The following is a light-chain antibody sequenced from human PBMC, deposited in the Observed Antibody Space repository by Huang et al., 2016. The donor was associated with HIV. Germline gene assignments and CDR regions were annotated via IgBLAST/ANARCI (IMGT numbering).Light chain of an antibody. V-gene: IGKV1-5*01. CDR1: QNINTL. J-gene: IGKJ2*01. CDR2: RAS. CDR3: QQCKTYFYT. Sequence: DIVMTQPPSTLSSSVGDRVTITARASQNINTLLAWYQQKPGKAPKLLIYRASTLHTGVPARFAASGSGIDFTLTISSLQPEDLGTYYCQQCKTYFYTFGQGTKLEI.